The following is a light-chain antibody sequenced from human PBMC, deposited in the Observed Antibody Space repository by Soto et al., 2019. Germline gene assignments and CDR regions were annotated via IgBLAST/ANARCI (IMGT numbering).Light chain of an antibody. CDR2: RAS. V-gene: IGKV3-15*01. Sequence: EIVMTQSPATLSVSPGERATLSCTASHYVYSNVAWFQQRPGLAPRLLIYRASTRATGTPARFSGSGSGTEFTLTITSLQSEDFALYYCQQYHNLWTFGQGTEVEIK. J-gene: IGKJ1*01. CDR3: QQYHNLWT. CDR1: HYVYSN.